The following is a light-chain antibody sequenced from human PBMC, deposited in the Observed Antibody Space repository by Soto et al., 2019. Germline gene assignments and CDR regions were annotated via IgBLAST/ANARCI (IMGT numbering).Light chain of an antibody. CDR1: QSISSN. CDR3: QQYNDWPIT. Sequence: EIVMTQSPATLSVSPGERATLSCRATQSISSNLAWYLQKPGQAPRLLISGASTRATGIPARFSGSGSGTEFTLTISRLQSEDFAVYYCQQYNDWPITFGQGTRLEIK. J-gene: IGKJ5*01. CDR2: GAS. V-gene: IGKV3-15*01.